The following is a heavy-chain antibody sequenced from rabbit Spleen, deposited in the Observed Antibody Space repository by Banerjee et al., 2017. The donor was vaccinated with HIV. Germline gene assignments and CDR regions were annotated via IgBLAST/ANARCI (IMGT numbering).Heavy chain of an antibody. D-gene: IGHD4-1*01. CDR3: ARTVVPWLGLTRLDL. Sequence: QLTETGGGLVQPGGSLTLSCKASGFDFTNYYISWVRQAPGKGLEWIGIIYSAKGSTDYASLVNGRFTISSDNAQSTVDLKMTSLTAADTATYFCARTVVPWLGLTRLDLWGPGTLVTVS. CDR1: GFDFTNYY. J-gene: IGHJ3*01. CDR2: IYSAKGST. V-gene: IGHV1S7*01.